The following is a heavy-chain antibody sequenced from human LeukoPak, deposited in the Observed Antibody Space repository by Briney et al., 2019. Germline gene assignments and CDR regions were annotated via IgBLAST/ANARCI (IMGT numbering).Heavy chain of an antibody. Sequence: SETLSLTCAVYGGSFSGYYWSWIRQPPGKGLEWIGEINHSGSTNYNPSLKSRVTISVDTSKNQFSLKLSSVTAADTAVYYCARGRRRQWLVPRGWFDPWGQGTLVTVSS. CDR2: INHSGST. J-gene: IGHJ5*02. D-gene: IGHD6-19*01. CDR3: ARGRRRQWLVPRGWFDP. CDR1: GGSFSGYY. V-gene: IGHV4-34*01.